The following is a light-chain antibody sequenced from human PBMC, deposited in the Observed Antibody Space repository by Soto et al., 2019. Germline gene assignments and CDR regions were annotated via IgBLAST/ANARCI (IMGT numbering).Light chain of an antibody. CDR3: QQRDNWPPIT. CDR2: DAS. V-gene: IGKV3-11*01. CDR1: QSVGSN. J-gene: IGKJ5*01. Sequence: EMVLMRSPGTLSLSPGERATVSCRASQSVGSNLAWYQQNPGQAPRLLIYDASNGAAGIPARFSGSGSGTDFTLTITSLEPEDFAVYYCQQRDNWPPITFGQGTRLEIK.